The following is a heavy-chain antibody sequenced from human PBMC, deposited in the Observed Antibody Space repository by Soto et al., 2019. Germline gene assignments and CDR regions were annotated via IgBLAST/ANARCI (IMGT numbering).Heavy chain of an antibody. CDR3: ARDDYGDYGGYYYGMDV. V-gene: IGHV1-18*01. J-gene: IGHJ6*02. CDR2: ISAYNGNT. D-gene: IGHD4-17*01. Sequence: GASVKVSCKASGYTFTSYGISWVRQAPGQGLEWMGWISAYNGNTNYAQKLQGRVTMTTDTSTSTAYMELRSLRSDDTAVYYCARDDYGDYGGYYYGMDVWGQGTTVTVSS. CDR1: GYTFTSYG.